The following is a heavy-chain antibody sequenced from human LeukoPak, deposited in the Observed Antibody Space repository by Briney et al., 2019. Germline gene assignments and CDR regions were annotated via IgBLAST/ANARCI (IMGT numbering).Heavy chain of an antibody. CDR2: INPSGGST. CDR1: GYTFTSYY. D-gene: IGHD2-2*01. Sequence: ASVKLSCTASGYTFTSYYMHWVRHPPGQGLGWKGIINPSGGSTSYAQRCQGRVTMTRETSTSTVSMELSSLRSEDTAVYYCARGPNIVVVPGAMRRRVFPLDYWGQGTLVTVSS. CDR3: ARGPNIVVVPGAMRRRVFPLDY. V-gene: IGHV1-46*01. J-gene: IGHJ4*02.